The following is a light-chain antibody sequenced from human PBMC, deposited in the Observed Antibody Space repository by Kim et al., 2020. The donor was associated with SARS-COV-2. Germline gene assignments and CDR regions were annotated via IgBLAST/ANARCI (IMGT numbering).Light chain of an antibody. CDR3: QQYSSWPLT. V-gene: IGKV3-15*01. CDR2: GIS. J-gene: IGKJ3*01. Sequence: ETVMTQSPATLSVSPGERATLSCRASQIVRSNYLDWYQQKPGQAPRLLIYGISNRATGIPSRFSGSGSGTEFTLTINSLQSEDLGVYYCQQYSSWPLTFGPGTKVDIK. CDR1: QIVRSN.